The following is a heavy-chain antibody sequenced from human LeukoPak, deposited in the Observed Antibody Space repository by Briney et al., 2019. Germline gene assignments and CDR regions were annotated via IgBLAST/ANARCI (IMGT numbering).Heavy chain of an antibody. D-gene: IGHD6-19*01. CDR1: GCTFSNYY. V-gene: IGHV1-46*01. Sequence: ASVKVSCKASGCTFSNYYMHWVRQAPGQGLEWMGILNPSGGTTTYAQKFQGRVTMTRDTSTSTVYMELSSLRSEDTAVYYCARDKALLKGLVHYHFDYWGQGTLVTVPS. CDR3: ARDKALLKGLVHYHFDY. J-gene: IGHJ4*02. CDR2: LNPSGGTT.